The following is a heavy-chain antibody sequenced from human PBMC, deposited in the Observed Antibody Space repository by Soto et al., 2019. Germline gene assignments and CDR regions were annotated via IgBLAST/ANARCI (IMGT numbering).Heavy chain of an antibody. Sequence: ASVKVSCKASGYTFTSYAMHWVRQAPGQRLEWMGWINAGNDNTKYSQKFQGRVTITRDTSASTAYMELSSLRSEDTAVYYCARDRYSSSSGVFDYWGQGTLVTVSS. CDR3: ARDRYSSSSGVFDY. J-gene: IGHJ4*02. D-gene: IGHD6-6*01. CDR1: GYTFTSYA. CDR2: INAGNDNT. V-gene: IGHV1-3*01.